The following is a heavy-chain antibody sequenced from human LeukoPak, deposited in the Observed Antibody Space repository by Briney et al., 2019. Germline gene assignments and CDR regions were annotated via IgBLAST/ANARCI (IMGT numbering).Heavy chain of an antibody. J-gene: IGHJ4*02. CDR1: GFTFSSYA. D-gene: IGHD6-19*01. CDR3: ARLGPASSGWPESFDY. V-gene: IGHV3-7*03. CDR2: IKRDGSEK. Sequence: GGSLRLSCAASGFTFSSYAMNWVRQAPGKGLEWVANIKRDGSEKYCVDSVKGRFTISRDNAKNSLDLQMNSLRVEDTAVYYCARLGPASSGWPESFDYWGQGTLVTVSS.